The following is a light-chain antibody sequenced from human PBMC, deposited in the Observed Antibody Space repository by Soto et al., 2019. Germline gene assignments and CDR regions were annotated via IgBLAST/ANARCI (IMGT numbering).Light chain of an antibody. Sequence: QSALTQPPSASGSPGQSVTISCTGTSSDVGGYNYVSWYQQHPGKAPKLMIYEVSKRPSGVPDRFSGSKSGNTASLTVSGLQAEDEADYYCSSYAGSINSYVVFGGGTKLTVL. J-gene: IGLJ2*01. CDR1: SSDVGGYNY. CDR3: SSYAGSINSYVV. V-gene: IGLV2-8*01. CDR2: EVS.